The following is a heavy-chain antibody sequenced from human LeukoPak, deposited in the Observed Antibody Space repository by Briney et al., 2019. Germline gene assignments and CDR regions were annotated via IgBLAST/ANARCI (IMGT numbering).Heavy chain of an antibody. CDR2: IYHTGSA. J-gene: IGHJ4*02. CDR1: NYYISSGSY. D-gene: IGHD2-2*01. V-gene: IGHV4-38-2*01. Sequence: SEILSLTCGVSNYYISSGSYWSWIRQPPGKGLEWIGSIYHTGSAYYSSSLQSRVTISVDTSKNQFSVKLSSVTAADTAVYYCARANDRGGTSPLDYWGQGTLVTVSS. CDR3: ARANDRGGTSPLDY.